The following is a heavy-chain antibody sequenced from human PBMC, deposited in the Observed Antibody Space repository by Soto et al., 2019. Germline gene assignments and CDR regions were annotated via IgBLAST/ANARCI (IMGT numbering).Heavy chain of an antibody. Sequence: ASVKVSCKASGGTFSSYAISWVRQAPGQGIEWMGWINPNSSGTNYAKKFQGWVTMTRDTSISTAYMELSRLRSDDTAVYYCATSSCGGDCSDAFDIWGQGTMVTVSS. CDR1: GGTFSSYA. CDR3: ATSSCGGDCSDAFDI. D-gene: IGHD2-21*02. CDR2: INPNSSGT. V-gene: IGHV1-2*04. J-gene: IGHJ3*02.